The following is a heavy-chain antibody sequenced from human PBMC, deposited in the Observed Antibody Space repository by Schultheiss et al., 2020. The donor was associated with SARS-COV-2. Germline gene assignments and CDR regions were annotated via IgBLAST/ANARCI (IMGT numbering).Heavy chain of an antibody. D-gene: IGHD1-1*01. CDR2: IVTDGSST. CDR1: GFTFSSYA. V-gene: IGHV3-74*01. CDR3: ARARDWNFDS. Sequence: GGSLRLSCSASGFTFSSYAMHWVRQAPGKGLVWVSRIVTDGSSTTYADSVKGRFTISRDNAKNTLYLQMNSLRAEDTAVYYCARARDWNFDSWGQGTLVTVSS. J-gene: IGHJ4*02.